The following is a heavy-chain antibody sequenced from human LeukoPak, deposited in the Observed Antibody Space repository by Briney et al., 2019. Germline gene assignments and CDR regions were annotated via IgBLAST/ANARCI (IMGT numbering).Heavy chain of an antibody. CDR3: ARDRPLATVTTVDTYGFDP. CDR2: IYTSGRT. V-gene: IGHV4-4*07. J-gene: IGHJ5*02. D-gene: IGHD4-17*01. CDR1: GGSISSYY. Sequence: PSETLSLTCTVSGGSISSYYWNWIRPPAGKGLEWIGRIYTSGRTNYNTSLKSRVTMSADTSKNQLSLKLSSVTAADTAVYYCARDRPLATVTTVDTYGFDPWGQGTLVTVSS.